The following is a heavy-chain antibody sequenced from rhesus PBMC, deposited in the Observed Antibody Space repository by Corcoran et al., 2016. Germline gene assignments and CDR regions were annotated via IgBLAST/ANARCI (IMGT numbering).Heavy chain of an antibody. J-gene: IGHJ2*01. D-gene: IGHD6-19*01. CDR1: GSSISRGYG. CDR2: IGGSSGNT. Sequence: QVQLQESGPGLVKPSETLSLTCAVSGSSISRGYGCNWNRQPPGKGLEWIGYIGGSSGNTNYNPSLKSRVTISEDTSKNQFSLKLSSVTAADTAVYYCARGAMVDPGYSSTSGWYFDLWGPGTPITISS. V-gene: IGHV4-127*01. CDR3: ARGAMVDPGYSSTSGWYFDL.